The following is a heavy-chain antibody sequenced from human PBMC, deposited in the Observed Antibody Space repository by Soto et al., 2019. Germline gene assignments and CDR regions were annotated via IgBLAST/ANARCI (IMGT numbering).Heavy chain of an antibody. V-gene: IGHV3-74*01. CDR3: ARDRGVTNWFDP. D-gene: IGHD2-21*02. J-gene: IGHJ5*02. Sequence: GGSLRLSCAASGFTFSSFWMHWVRQAPGEGPVWVSHITCDGSGTNYADSVKGRFTISRDNAKNTLYLQMNSLRAEDTAVYYCARDRGVTNWFDPWGQGTLVTVSS. CDR1: GFTFSSFW. CDR2: ITCDGSGT.